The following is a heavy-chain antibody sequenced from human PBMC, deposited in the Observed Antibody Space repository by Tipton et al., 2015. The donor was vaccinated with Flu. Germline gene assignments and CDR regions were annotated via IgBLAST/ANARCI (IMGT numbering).Heavy chain of an antibody. CDR1: GYSISSGYY. Sequence: LRLSCAVSGYSISSGYYWGWVRQPPGKGLEWIGTIYHSGTTNFNPSLMSRLTISVDTSKNQFSLKLSSVTAADTAVYFCARARAPYYYYAMDVWGQGTTVTVSS. CDR3: ARARAPYYYYAMDV. J-gene: IGHJ6*02. V-gene: IGHV4-38-2*01. CDR2: IYHSGTT.